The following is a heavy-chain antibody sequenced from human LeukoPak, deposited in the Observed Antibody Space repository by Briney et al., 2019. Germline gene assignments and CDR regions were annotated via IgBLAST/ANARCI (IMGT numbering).Heavy chain of an antibody. D-gene: IGHD3-9*01. V-gene: IGHV3-30-3*01. J-gene: IGHJ4*02. CDR3: ARGLNYDVLTGLHY. CDR2: ISSDGGNK. CDR1: GFTFGSYA. Sequence: GGSLRLSCAASGFTFGSYAMHWVRQAPGKGLEWVAVISSDGGNKYYADSVKGRFTISRDNSKNTLYLQMNSLRTEDTAVYYCARGLNYDVLTGLHYWGQGTLVTVSS.